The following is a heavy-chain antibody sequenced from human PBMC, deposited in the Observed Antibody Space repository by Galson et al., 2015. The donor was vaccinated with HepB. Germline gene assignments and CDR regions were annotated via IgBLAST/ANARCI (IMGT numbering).Heavy chain of an antibody. V-gene: IGHV1-2*02. D-gene: IGHD1-26*01. J-gene: IGHJ3*02. CDR3: ARDLGVVGAPDAFDI. Sequence: ASGQGLEWMGWINPNSGGTNYAQKFQGRVTMTRDTSISTAYMELSRLRSDDTAVYYCARDLGVVGAPDAFDIWGQGTMVTVSS. CDR2: INPNSGGT.